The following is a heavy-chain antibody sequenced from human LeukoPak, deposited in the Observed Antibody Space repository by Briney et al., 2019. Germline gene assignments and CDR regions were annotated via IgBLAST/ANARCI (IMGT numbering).Heavy chain of an antibody. CDR1: GFTFSSYS. J-gene: IGHJ5*02. D-gene: IGHD3-10*01. V-gene: IGHV3-21*01. CDR3: ARGASVLLWFGEFQNWFDP. Sequence: GGSLRLSCAASGFTFSSYSMNWARQAPGKGLEWVSSISSSSSYIYYADSVKGRFTISRDNAKNSLYLQMNSLRAEDTAVYYCARGASVLLWFGEFQNWFDPWGQGTLVTVSS. CDR2: ISSSSSYI.